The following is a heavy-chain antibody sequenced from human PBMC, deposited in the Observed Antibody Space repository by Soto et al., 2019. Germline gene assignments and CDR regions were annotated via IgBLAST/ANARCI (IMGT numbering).Heavy chain of an antibody. CDR2: IIPLNGPA. V-gene: IGHV1-69*01. D-gene: IGHD2-15*01. J-gene: IGHJ6*02. CDR3: AREEAAYCRGGSCYAYYSGRGNYYYYGMDV. CDR1: GGTFSSYG. Sequence: QVQLVQSGAEVKNPGSSVKVSCKASGGTFSSYGISWVRQAPGQGLEWMGGIIPLNGPADYAQKFQGRVTITADESTSTAYLELSSLRSEDTAVYYCAREEAAYCRGGSCYAYYSGRGNYYYYGMDVWGQGTKVTVS.